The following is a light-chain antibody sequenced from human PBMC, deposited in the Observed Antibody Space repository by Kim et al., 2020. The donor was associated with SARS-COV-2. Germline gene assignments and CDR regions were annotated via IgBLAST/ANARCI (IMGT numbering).Light chain of an antibody. CDR1: SGSIASNY. J-gene: IGLJ2*01. CDR3: QSYDTTSVVV. CDR2: KND. V-gene: IGLV6-57*04. Sequence: NFMLTQPHSVSESPGKTVTISCTRSSGSIASNYVQWYHQRPGGAPTIVIYKNDQRLAGVPDRFSGSIDRSSNSASLTSGLRTEDEADYYCQSYDTTSVVVFGGGTQLTVL.